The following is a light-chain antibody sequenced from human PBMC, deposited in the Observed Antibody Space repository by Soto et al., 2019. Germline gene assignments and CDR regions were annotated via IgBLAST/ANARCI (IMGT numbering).Light chain of an antibody. V-gene: IGKV3-20*01. CDR3: QQCGSSPS. J-gene: IGKJ1*01. CDR2: DTS. Sequence: EIVLTQSPGTLSLSPGERATLSCRASQSVSSSYLAWYQQKPGQAPRLLIYDTSSRATGVPDRFSGSGSGTDFTLAISRREPDDFAVYYCQQCGSSPSFGQGTKVELK. CDR1: QSVSSSY.